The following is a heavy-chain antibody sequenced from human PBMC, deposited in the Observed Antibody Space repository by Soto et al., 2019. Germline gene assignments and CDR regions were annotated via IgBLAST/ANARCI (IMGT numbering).Heavy chain of an antibody. J-gene: IGHJ3*02. D-gene: IGHD3-22*01. CDR3: ATATYYYDSSGPNDAFDI. Sequence: GASVKVSCKASGYTFTSYAMHWVRQAPGQRLEWMGWINAGNGNTKYSQKFQGRVTITRDTSASTAYMELSSLRSEDTAVYYCATATYYYDSSGPNDAFDIWGQGTMVTVSS. CDR2: INAGNGNT. CDR1: GYTFTSYA. V-gene: IGHV1-3*01.